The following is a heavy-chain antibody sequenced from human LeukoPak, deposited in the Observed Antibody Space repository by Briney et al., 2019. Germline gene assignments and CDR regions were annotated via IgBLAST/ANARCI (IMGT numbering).Heavy chain of an antibody. CDR3: ARLREIPVFGVVTKSTSYFDY. V-gene: IGHV3-7*01. D-gene: IGHD3-3*01. J-gene: IGHJ4*02. Sequence: GGSLRLSCAASGFTFSSSWMSWVRQAPGKGLELVANIKQDRSEKYYVDSVKGRFTISRDNAKNSLYLQMNSLRAEDTAVYYCARLREIPVFGVVTKSTSYFDYWGQGTLATVSS. CDR2: IKQDRSEK. CDR1: GFTFSSSW.